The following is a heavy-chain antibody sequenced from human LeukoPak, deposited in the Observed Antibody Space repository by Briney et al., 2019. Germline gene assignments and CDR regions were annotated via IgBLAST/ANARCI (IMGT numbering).Heavy chain of an antibody. V-gene: IGHV1-69*04. J-gene: IGHJ4*02. Sequence: SVKVSCKASGGTFSSYAISWVRQAPGQGLEWMGRIIPIFGIANYAQKFQGRVTITADKSTSTAYMELSSLRSEDTAVYYCAKVTFPYYYDSSGYSYYFDYWGQGTLVTVSS. CDR1: GGTFSSYA. D-gene: IGHD3-22*01. CDR3: AKVTFPYYYDSSGYSYYFDY. CDR2: IIPIFGIA.